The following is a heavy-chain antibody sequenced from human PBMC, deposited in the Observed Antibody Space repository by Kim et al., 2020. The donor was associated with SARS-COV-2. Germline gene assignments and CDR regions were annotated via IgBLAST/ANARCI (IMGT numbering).Heavy chain of an antibody. CDR3: ARIGYRSYYFDY. J-gene: IGHJ4*02. Sequence: KYYRTSLKNRLTISRETSKNQVVLTMTNMDAVDTATYYGARIGYRSYYFDYWGQGTLVTVSS. V-gene: IGHV2-70*01. D-gene: IGHD5-12*01. CDR2: K.